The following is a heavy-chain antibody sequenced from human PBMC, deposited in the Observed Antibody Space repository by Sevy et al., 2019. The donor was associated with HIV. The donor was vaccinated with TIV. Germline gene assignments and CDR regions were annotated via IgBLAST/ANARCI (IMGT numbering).Heavy chain of an antibody. CDR2: IQYDGSNX. D-gene: IGHD6-13*01. CDR3: XXNTXAVGTGGFXY. V-gene: IGHV3-30*02. J-gene: IGHJ4*02. CDR1: XFTFSYSG. Sequence: GGSLRLSCAXXXFTFSYSGMHWVRQAPGKGLEWVTFIQYDGSNXYYADSVKGRFTISRDNSKNTLYLQMNSLRRDDXAVYXXXXNTXAVGTGGFXYXGQGTLVTVSS.